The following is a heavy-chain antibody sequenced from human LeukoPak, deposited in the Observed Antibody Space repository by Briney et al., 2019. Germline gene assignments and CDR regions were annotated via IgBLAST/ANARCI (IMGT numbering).Heavy chain of an antibody. CDR2: ISYDGSSK. CDR1: GFTFSRYA. V-gene: IGHV3-30*04. CDR3: AKDPKVFYCYLDY. J-gene: IGHJ4*02. Sequence: GGSLRLSCAASGFTFSRYAMHWVRQAPGKGLEWVAVISYDGSSKNYADSVKGRFTISRDNSKNTLYLQMNSLRSEDTALYYCAKDPKVFYCYLDYWGQGALVTVSS. D-gene: IGHD2-15*01.